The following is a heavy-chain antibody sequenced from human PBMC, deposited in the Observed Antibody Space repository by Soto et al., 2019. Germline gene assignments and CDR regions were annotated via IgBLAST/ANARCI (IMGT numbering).Heavy chain of an antibody. D-gene: IGHD1-26*01. CDR3: ARDGLARGYGMDV. Sequence: EVPLVESGGGLVKPGGSLRLSCAASGFTFSSYSMNWVRQAPGKGLEWVSSISSSSSYIYYADSVKGRFTISRDNAKNSLYLQMNSLRVEDTAVYYCARDGLARGYGMDVWGQGTTVTVSS. CDR2: ISSSSSYI. J-gene: IGHJ6*02. CDR1: GFTFSSYS. V-gene: IGHV3-21*01.